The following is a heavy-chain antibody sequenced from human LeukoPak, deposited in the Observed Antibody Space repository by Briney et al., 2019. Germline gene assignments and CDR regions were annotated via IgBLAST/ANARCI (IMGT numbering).Heavy chain of an antibody. CDR3: ARVSDDSSGYYHY. D-gene: IGHD3-22*01. Sequence: TSETLSLTCTVSGGSISSYYWSWIRQPPGKGLKGIGYIYYSGSTNYNPSLKSRVTISVDTSKNQFSLKLSSVTAADTAVYYCARVSDDSSGYYHYWGQGTLVTVSS. CDR2: IYYSGST. V-gene: IGHV4-59*01. J-gene: IGHJ4*02. CDR1: GGSISSYY.